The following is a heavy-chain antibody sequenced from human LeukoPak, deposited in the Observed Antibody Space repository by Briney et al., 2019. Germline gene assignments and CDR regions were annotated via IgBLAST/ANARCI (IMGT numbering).Heavy chain of an antibody. J-gene: IGHJ4*02. CDR2: IYHSGNT. Sequence: PSETLSLTCTVSGGSISGYYWSWIRQPPGKALEWIGYIYHSGNTKYNPSLKSRVTISIDTSKNQFSLKLSSVIAADTAVYYCVGTPETPYYFDYWGQGTLVSVSS. CDR1: GGSISGYY. V-gene: IGHV4-59*01. CDR3: VGTPETPYYFDY. D-gene: IGHD1-14*01.